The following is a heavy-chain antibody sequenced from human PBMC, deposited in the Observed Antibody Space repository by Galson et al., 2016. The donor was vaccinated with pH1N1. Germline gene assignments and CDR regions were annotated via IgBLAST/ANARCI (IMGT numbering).Heavy chain of an antibody. CDR1: GFSLSTSGVG. CDR3: AHSTYGDYSGYFQH. Sequence: PALVKPTQTLTLTCTFSGFSLSTSGVGVGWIRQPPGKALEWLVVIYWNDDKRYSPSLKSRITITKDTSKNQVVLTLTNMDPVDTATYYCAHSTYGDYSGYFQHWGQGTLVTVSS. J-gene: IGHJ1*01. V-gene: IGHV2-5*01. D-gene: IGHD4-17*01. CDR2: IYWNDDK.